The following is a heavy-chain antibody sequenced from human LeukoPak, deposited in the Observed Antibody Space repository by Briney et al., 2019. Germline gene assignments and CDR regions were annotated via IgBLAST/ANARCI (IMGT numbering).Heavy chain of an antibody. D-gene: IGHD4-23*01. J-gene: IGHJ3*01. CDR3: ARDAPRWRNAFDF. CDR1: GYTFTGYY. V-gene: IGHV1-2*02. CDR2: INPNSGGT. Sequence: ASVKVSCKASGYTFTGYYIHWVRQAPGQGLEWMGWINPNSGGTNYAQKFRGRVTMTIDTSTNTAYMELRSLRSDDTAVYFCARDAPRWRNAFDFWGQGTMVTVSS.